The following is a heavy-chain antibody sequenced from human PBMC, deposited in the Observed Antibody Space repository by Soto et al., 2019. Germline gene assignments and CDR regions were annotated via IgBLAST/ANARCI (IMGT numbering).Heavy chain of an antibody. D-gene: IGHD3-16*01. CDR3: ARGGDGYKPFDY. Sequence: QVQLVQSGAEVKKPGSSVKVSCKASGGTFSSYTISWVRQAPGQGLEWMGRIIPILGIANYAQKLQGRVTITADKSTSTAYMELSSLRSEDTAVYYCARGGDGYKPFDYWGQGTLVTVSS. J-gene: IGHJ4*02. CDR2: IIPILGIA. CDR1: GGTFSSYT. V-gene: IGHV1-69*02.